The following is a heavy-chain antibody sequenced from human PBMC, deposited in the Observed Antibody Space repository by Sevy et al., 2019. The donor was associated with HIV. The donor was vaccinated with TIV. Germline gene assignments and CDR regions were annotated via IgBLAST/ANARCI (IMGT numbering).Heavy chain of an antibody. CDR1: GYTFTSYD. D-gene: IGHD3-22*01. Sequence: ASVKVSCKASGYTFTSYDINWVRQATGQGLEWMGWIKPNSGNTGYAQKFQGRVTMTRNTSISTAYMELSSLRSEDTAVYYCARGLYYDSSGYYEYYYYYGMDVWGQGTTVTVSS. CDR2: IKPNSGNT. V-gene: IGHV1-8*01. J-gene: IGHJ6*02. CDR3: ARGLYYDSSGYYEYYYYYGMDV.